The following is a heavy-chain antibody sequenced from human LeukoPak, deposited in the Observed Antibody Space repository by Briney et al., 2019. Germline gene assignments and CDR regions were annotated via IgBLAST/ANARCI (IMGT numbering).Heavy chain of an antibody. CDR3: ARLAIGGPNSYFAL. D-gene: IGHD4-23*01. Sequence: SETLSLTCSVSDGSIISSNYYWGWIRQPPGKGLEWIGSIHYSGSTYSNPSLKSRVTVSVDTSKNQFSLKLSSGTAADTAVYYCARLAIGGPNSYFALWGRGTLVTVSS. V-gene: IGHV4-39*01. J-gene: IGHJ2*01. CDR2: IHYSGST. CDR1: DGSIISSNYY.